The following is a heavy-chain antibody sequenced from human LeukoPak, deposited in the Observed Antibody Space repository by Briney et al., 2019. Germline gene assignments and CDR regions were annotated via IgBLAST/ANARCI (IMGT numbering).Heavy chain of an antibody. V-gene: IGHV4-34*01. Sequence: SETLSLTCAVYDGSFSGYYWSWIRQPPGKGLEWIGEINHSGSTNYNPSLKSRVTISVDTSKNQFSLKLSSVTAADTAVYYCARKRSVLLWFGEAGRGYFDYWGQGTLVTVSS. CDR2: INHSGST. CDR3: ARKRSVLLWFGEAGRGYFDY. D-gene: IGHD3-10*01. J-gene: IGHJ4*02. CDR1: DGSFSGYY.